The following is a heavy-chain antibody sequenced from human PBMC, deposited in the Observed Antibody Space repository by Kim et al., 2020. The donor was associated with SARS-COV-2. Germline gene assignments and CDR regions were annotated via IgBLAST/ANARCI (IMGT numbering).Heavy chain of an antibody. V-gene: IGHV1-2*02. J-gene: IGHJ4*02. D-gene: IGHD3-22*01. Sequence: ASVKVSCKASGYTFTGYYMHWVRQAPGQGLEWMGWINPNSGGTNYAQKFQGRVTMTRDMSISTAYMELSRLRSDDTAVYYCARAYYYDSSGYSWGQGTLVTVSS. CDR3: ARAYYYDSSGYS. CDR1: GYTFTGYY. CDR2: INPNSGGT.